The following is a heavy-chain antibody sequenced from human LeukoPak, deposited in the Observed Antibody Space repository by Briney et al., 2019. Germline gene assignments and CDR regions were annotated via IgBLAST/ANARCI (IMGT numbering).Heavy chain of an antibody. CDR2: IYYSGST. Sequence: SETLSLTCTVSGGSISSYYWSWIRQPPGKGLEWIEYIYYSGSTNYNPSLKSRVTISVDTSKNQFSLKLSSVTAADTAVYYCARDREYSSSQAFTYYYGMDVWGQGTTVTVSS. CDR1: GGSISSYY. J-gene: IGHJ6*02. V-gene: IGHV4-59*01. CDR3: ARDREYSSSQAFTYYYGMDV. D-gene: IGHD6-6*01.